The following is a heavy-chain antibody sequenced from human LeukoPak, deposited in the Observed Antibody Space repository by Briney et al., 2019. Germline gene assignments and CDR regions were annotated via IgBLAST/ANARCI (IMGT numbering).Heavy chain of an antibody. CDR1: GGSISSGGYS. Sequence: PSQTLSLTCAVSGGSISSGGYSWSWIRQPPGKGLEWIGYSFHSGITSYNPSIKSRVTISVDRSTNQFSLKLSSVTAADTAVYYCARSGGPCGGDCYLNWFDPWGQGTLVTVSS. V-gene: IGHV4-30-2*01. CDR2: SFHSGIT. CDR3: ARSGGPCGGDCYLNWFDP. J-gene: IGHJ5*02. D-gene: IGHD2-21*02.